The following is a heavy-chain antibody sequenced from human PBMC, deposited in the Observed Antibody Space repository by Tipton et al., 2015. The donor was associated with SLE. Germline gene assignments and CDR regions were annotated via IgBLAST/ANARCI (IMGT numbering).Heavy chain of an antibody. D-gene: IGHD2-15*01. Sequence: SLRLSCVASGFNFGAYWMHWVRQAPGKGLVWISRTNQDGAIRSYEDSVKGRFIISRDNSKSTLYLQMNNVRVEDTAIYYCTRGIDPGSSRISDYWGQGTMVSVPS. CDR3: TRGIDPGSSRISDY. J-gene: IGHJ4*02. CDR2: TNQDGAIR. V-gene: IGHV3-74*01. CDR1: GFNFGAYW.